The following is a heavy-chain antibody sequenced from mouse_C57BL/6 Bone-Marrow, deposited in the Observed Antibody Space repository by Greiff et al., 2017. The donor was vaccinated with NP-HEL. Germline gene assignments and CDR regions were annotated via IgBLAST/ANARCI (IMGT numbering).Heavy chain of an antibody. CDR3: ASFLYYYGSEDLYYYAMDY. Sequence: VQLQQPGAELAKPGASVKLSCKASGYTFTSYWMHWVKQRPGQGLEWIGMIHPNSGSTNYNEKFKSKATLTVDKSSSTAYMQLSSLTSEDSAVYYCASFLYYYGSEDLYYYAMDYWGQGTSVTVSS. J-gene: IGHJ4*01. CDR1: GYTFTSYW. D-gene: IGHD1-1*01. CDR2: IHPNSGST. V-gene: IGHV1-64*01.